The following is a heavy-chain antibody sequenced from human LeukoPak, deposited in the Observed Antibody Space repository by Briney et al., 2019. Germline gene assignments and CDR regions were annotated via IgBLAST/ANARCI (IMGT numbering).Heavy chain of an antibody. CDR3: AKEAYCGGDCYSNYFDY. V-gene: IGHV3-23*01. CDR1: GFTFSSYA. Sequence: GGSLRLSCAAPGFTFSSYAMSWVRQAPGTGLEWVSAISGSGGSTYYADSVKGRFTISRDNSKNTLYLQMNSLRAEDTAVYYCAKEAYCGGDCYSNYFDYWGQGTLVTVSS. CDR2: ISGSGGST. D-gene: IGHD2-21*01. J-gene: IGHJ4*02.